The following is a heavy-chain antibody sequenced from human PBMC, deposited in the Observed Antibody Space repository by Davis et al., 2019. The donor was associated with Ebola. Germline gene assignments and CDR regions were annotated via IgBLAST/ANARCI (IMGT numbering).Heavy chain of an antibody. Sequence: ASVKVSCKASGGTFKRNTINWVRQAPGQGLEWMGWISAYNGNTNYAQILQGRVTMTTDTSTGTAYMELRSLRSDDTAVYFCARTSIVGTTTTASDIWGQGTKVTVSS. J-gene: IGHJ3*02. V-gene: IGHV1-18*01. CDR2: ISAYNGNT. CDR3: ARTSIVGTTTTASDI. CDR1: GGTFKRNT. D-gene: IGHD1-26*01.